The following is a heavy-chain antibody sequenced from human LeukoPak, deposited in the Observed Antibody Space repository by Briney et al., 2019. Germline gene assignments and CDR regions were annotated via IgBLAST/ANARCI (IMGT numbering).Heavy chain of an antibody. CDR3: ARGGYSSGWYVSWFDP. Sequence: SETLSLTCTVSGGSISSYYWSWIRRPPGKGLEWIGYIYYSGSTNYNPSLKSRVTISVDTSKNQFSLKLSSVTAADTAVYYCARGGYSSGWYVSWFDPWGQGTLVTVSS. J-gene: IGHJ5*02. CDR2: IYYSGST. V-gene: IGHV4-59*01. D-gene: IGHD6-19*01. CDR1: GGSISSYY.